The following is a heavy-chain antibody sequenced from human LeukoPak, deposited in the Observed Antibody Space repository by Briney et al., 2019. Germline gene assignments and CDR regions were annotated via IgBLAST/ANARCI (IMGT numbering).Heavy chain of an antibody. D-gene: IGHD2-2*01. Sequence: SVKVSCKASGYTFPSYSISWVRQAPGQGLEWLGWISAYNGNTNYAQKFQGRVTMTTDTSTSTAYMELRSLRSDDTAVYYCAREARGDIVVVPAAPRGNWFDPWGQGTLVTVSS. J-gene: IGHJ5*02. CDR3: AREARGDIVVVPAAPRGNWFDP. V-gene: IGHV1-18*01. CDR2: ISAYNGNT. CDR1: GYTFPSYS.